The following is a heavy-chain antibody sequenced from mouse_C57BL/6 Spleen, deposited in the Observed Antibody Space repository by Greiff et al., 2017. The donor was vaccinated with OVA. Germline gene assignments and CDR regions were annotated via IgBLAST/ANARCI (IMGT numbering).Heavy chain of an antibody. CDR1: GFTFSDYY. CDR3: ARVAQAFYYAMDY. V-gene: IGHV5-16*01. CDR2: INYDGSST. J-gene: IGHJ4*01. D-gene: IGHD3-2*02. Sequence: DVKLVESEGGLVQPGSSMKLSCTASGFTFSDYYMAWVRQVPEKGLEWVANINYDGSSTYYLDSLKSRFIISRDNAKNILYLQMSSLKSEDSATYYCARVAQAFYYAMDYWGQGTSVTVSS.